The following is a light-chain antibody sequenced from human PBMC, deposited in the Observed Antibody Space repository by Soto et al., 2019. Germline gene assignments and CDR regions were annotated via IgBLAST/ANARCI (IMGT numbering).Light chain of an antibody. V-gene: IGKV3-15*01. CDR2: GAS. CDR3: QQYSSWPLT. J-gene: IGKJ4*01. Sequence: EIVMTQSPATLSVCRGERATLSCRATQSVSTKLAWYQQKPGQAPRLLIYGASTGATGIPARFSGSGSGTEFTLIISSLQSEDFAVYYCQQYSSWPLTFGGGTKVEIK. CDR1: QSVSTK.